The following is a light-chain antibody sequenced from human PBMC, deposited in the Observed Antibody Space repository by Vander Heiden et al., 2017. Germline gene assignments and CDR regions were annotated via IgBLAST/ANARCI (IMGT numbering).Light chain of an antibody. CDR2: RDS. Sequence: SYELTQPLSVSVALGQTARITCGGNNIGSKNVHWYQQKPGQAPVLFIYRDSNRPSGIPERFSGSNSATTATLTISRAQAGDDAYYYSQEWDSSTVVFGGGTKLTVL. J-gene: IGLJ2*01. CDR3: QEWDSSTVV. V-gene: IGLV3-9*01. CDR1: NIGSKN.